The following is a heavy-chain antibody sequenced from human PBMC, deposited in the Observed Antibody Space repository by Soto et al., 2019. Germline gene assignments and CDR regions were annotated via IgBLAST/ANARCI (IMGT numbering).Heavy chain of an antibody. Sequence: SLKVYCKSSGGTFSSYAIIWVRQAPGQGLEWMGGITPIFGTANYAQKFQGRVTITADESTSTAYMELSSLRSEDTAVYYCARGRSGYGGLYYFDYWGQGTLVNVSS. CDR1: GGTFSSYA. J-gene: IGHJ4*02. V-gene: IGHV1-69*13. D-gene: IGHD3-3*01. CDR2: ITPIFGTA. CDR3: ARGRSGYGGLYYFDY.